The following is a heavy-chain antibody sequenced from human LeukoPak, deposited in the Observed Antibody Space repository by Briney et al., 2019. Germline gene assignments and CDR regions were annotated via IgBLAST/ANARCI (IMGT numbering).Heavy chain of an antibody. CDR3: ASPLIAVAGSFDY. CDR2: IYYSGST. V-gene: IGHV4-39*01. Sequence: SETLSLTCTVSGGSISSSSYYWGWIRQPPGKGLEWIGSIYYSGSTYYNPSLKSRVTISVDTSKNQFSLKLSSVTAADTAVYYCASPLIAVAGSFDYWSQGTLVTVSS. D-gene: IGHD6-19*01. J-gene: IGHJ4*02. CDR1: GGSISSSSYY.